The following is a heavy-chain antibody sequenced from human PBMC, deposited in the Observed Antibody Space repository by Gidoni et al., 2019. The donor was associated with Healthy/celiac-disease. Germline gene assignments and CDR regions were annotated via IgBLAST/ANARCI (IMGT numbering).Heavy chain of an antibody. CDR1: GGSISSRSYY. V-gene: IGHV4-39*01. Sequence: QLQLQESGPGLVKPSETLSLTCTVSGGSISSRSYYWGWIRQPPGKGLEWIGSIYYSGSTYYNPSLKSRVTISVDTSKNQFSLKLSSVTAADTAVYYCARQDIAANYGMDVWGQGTTVTVSS. CDR3: ARQDIAANYGMDV. J-gene: IGHJ6*02. CDR2: IYYSGST. D-gene: IGHD6-13*01.